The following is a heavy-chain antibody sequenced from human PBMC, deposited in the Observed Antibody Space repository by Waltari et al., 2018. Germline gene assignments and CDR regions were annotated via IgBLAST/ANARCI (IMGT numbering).Heavy chain of an antibody. J-gene: IGHJ4*02. CDR1: GFIFSKYW. CDR2: ITADGIIT. D-gene: IGHD6-13*01. V-gene: IGHV3-74*01. CDR3: VLYSSIVLGDY. Sequence: EVQLVESGGGLVQPGGSLRLSCAASGFIFSKYWMHWVRQAPGKGLVSVSQITADGIITSYADSVKGRFTISRDNAKNTLYLQMNSLRAEDTALYYCVLYSSIVLGDYWGQGNLVTVSS.